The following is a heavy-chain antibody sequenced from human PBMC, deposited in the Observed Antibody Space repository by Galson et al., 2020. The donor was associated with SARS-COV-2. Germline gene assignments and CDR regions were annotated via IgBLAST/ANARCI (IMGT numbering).Heavy chain of an antibody. CDR1: GGSFSGYY. D-gene: IGHD3-16*01. Sequence: SETLSLTCAVYGGSFSGYYWSWIRQPPGKGLEWIGEINHSGSTNYNPSLKSRVTISVDTSKNLLYLQMNSLRVEDTAVYYCARENWGRHDLDAFDIWCQGTVVTVSS. CDR3: ARENWGRHDLDAFDI. CDR2: INHSGST. V-gene: IGHV4-34*01. J-gene: IGHJ3*02.